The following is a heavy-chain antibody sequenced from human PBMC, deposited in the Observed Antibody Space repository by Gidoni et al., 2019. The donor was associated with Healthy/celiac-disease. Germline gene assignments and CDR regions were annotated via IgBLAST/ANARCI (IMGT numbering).Heavy chain of an antibody. J-gene: IGHJ5*02. CDR2: IYYSGST. CDR1: GSISSSSYY. CDR3: ARIYDSSGYYYSNWFDP. Sequence: GSISSSSYYWGWIRQPPGKGLEWIGSIYYSGSTYYNPSLKSRVTISVDTSKNQFSLKLSSVTAADTAVYYCARIYDSSGYYYSNWFDPWGQGTLVTVSS. V-gene: IGHV4-39*01. D-gene: IGHD3-22*01.